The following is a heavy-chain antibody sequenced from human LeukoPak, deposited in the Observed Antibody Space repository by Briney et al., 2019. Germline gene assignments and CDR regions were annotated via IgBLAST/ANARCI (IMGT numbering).Heavy chain of an antibody. J-gene: IGHJ4*02. V-gene: IGHV3-30-3*01. D-gene: IGHD2-15*01. CDR3: ARGRIVVVVAATLLY. CDR1: GFTFSSYA. CDR2: ISYDGSNK. Sequence: PGGSLRLSCAASGFTFSSYATHWVRQAPGKGLEWVAVISYDGSNKYYADSVKGRFTISRDNSKNTLYLQMNSLRAEDTAVYYCARGRIVVVVAATLLYWGQGTLVTVSS.